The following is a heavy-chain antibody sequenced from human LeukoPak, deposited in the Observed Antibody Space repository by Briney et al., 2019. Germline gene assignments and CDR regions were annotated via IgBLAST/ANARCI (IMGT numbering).Heavy chain of an antibody. D-gene: IGHD1-20*01. CDR2: ISGSAGST. Sequence: GGSLRLSCAASGFTFSSYAMSWVRQAPGKGLEWVSVISGSAGSTYYADSVKGRFIISRDDSKNTLYLQMNSLRAEDTAVYYCAKGIIGIDNWFDPWGQGTLVTVSS. CDR3: AKGIIGIDNWFDP. V-gene: IGHV3-23*01. CDR1: GFTFSSYA. J-gene: IGHJ5*02.